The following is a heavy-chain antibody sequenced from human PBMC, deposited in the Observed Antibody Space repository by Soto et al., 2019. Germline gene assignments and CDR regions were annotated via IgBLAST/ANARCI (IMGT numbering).Heavy chain of an antibody. D-gene: IGHD3-22*01. V-gene: IGHV3-74*01. Sequence: GGSLRLSCAASGFTFSSYWMHWVRQAPGKGLVWVSRINSDGSSTSYADSVKGRFTISRDNAKNTLYLQMNSLRAEDTAVYYCARGDYYDRDYFDYWGQGTLVTVSS. J-gene: IGHJ4*02. CDR1: GFTFSSYW. CDR2: INSDGSST. CDR3: ARGDYYDRDYFDY.